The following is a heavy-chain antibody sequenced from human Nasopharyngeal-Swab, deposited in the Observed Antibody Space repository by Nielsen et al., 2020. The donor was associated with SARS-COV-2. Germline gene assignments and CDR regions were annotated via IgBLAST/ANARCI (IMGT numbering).Heavy chain of an antibody. CDR2: ISYDGSNK. CDR1: GFTFSSFG. V-gene: IGHV3-30*19. CDR3: ARDSGWAFDY. J-gene: IGHJ4*02. Sequence: GESLKISCATSGFTFSSFGMHWVRQAPGKGLEWVAVISYDGSNKYYADSVKGRFTISRDNSKNTLYLQMNSLRAEDTAVYYCARDSGWAFDYWGQGTLVSVSS. D-gene: IGHD6-19*01.